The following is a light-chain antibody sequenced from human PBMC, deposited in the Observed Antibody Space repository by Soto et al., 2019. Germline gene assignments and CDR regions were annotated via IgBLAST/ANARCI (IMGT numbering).Light chain of an antibody. CDR3: QKYSSVPV. CDR2: AAS. V-gene: IGKV1-27*01. Sequence: DIQMTQSPTSLSASLGDRVTITCRASQGIRNFVVWYQQKPGKPPKLLIYAASSLQSGVPSRFSGSGSGTDFTITINSLQPEDVATYSCQKYSSVPVFGPGTKVEI. CDR1: QGIRNF. J-gene: IGKJ3*01.